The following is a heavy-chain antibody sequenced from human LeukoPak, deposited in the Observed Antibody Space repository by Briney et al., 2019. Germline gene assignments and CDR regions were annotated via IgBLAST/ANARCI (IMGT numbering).Heavy chain of an antibody. CDR2: MQYDGSEE. Sequence: GGSLRLSCAASGFSFSTYGMHWVRQAPGKGLEWVTFMQYDGSEEYYADSVKGRFTISRDNSRNTLYLQMDSLRGEDTAVYYCAGKAAAYYFVYWGQGTLVTVSS. CDR3: AGKAAAYYFVY. CDR1: GFSFSTYG. V-gene: IGHV3-30*02. J-gene: IGHJ4*02. D-gene: IGHD2-2*01.